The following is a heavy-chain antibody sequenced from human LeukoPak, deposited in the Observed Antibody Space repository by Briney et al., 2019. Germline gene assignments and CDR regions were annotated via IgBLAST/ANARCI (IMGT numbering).Heavy chain of an antibody. CDR1: GFIFSTYV. CDR2: ISGSGGST. V-gene: IGHV3-23*01. J-gene: IGHJ4*02. D-gene: IGHD1-26*01. Sequence: GGSLRLSCAASGFIFSTYVVSWVRQAPGKGLEWVSSISGSGGSTYYADSVKGRFTIFRDNSKNTLYLQMNSLRAEDTAVYYCAEYVLVGATSLASYYFDYWGQGTLVTVSS. CDR3: AEYVLVGATSLASYYFDY.